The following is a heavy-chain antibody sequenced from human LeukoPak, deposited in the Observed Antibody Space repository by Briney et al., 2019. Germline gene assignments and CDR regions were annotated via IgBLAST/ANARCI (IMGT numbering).Heavy chain of an antibody. D-gene: IGHD2-15*01. V-gene: IGHV3-48*02. J-gene: IGHJ4*02. CDR1: GFTLSRYS. CDR2: ISSSSSTI. Sequence: GGSLRLSCAASGFTLSRYSMNWARAAAGKGPGWVSYISSSSSTIYYTDSVKGRFTISRENAKNALYLHMSSLKDEDTAVYYCARGAVDFDYWGQGTLVTVSS. CDR3: ARGAVDFDY.